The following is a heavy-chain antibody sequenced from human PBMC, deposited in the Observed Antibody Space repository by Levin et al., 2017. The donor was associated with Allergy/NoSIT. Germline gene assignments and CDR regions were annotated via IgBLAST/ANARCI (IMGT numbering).Heavy chain of an antibody. J-gene: IGHJ3*02. CDR2: VWYDGTNQ. CDR3: ARGFTIFGVVNDAFDI. Sequence: GESLKISCAASGFTFSSYVIHWVRQAPGKGLEWVAVVWYDGTNQYYADSVKGRFTISRDNSKNTLYLQMNSLRAEDTAVYYCARGFTIFGVVNDAFDIWGQGTMVTVSS. CDR1: GFTFSSYV. V-gene: IGHV3-33*01. D-gene: IGHD3-3*01.